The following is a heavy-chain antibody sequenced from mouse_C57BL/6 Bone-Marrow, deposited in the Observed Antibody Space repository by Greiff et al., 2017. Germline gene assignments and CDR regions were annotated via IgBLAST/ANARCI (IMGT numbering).Heavy chain of an antibody. CDR3: ARSDD. CDR1: GFTFSSYG. CDR2: ISSGGSYT. J-gene: IGHJ2*01. Sequence: EVKLVESGGDLVKPGGSLKLSCAASGFTFSSYGMSWVRQTPDKRLEWVATISSGGSYTYYPDSVKGRFTISRDNAKNTMYLQMSSLKSEDTAMYYGARSDDWGQGTTLTVSS. V-gene: IGHV5-6*01.